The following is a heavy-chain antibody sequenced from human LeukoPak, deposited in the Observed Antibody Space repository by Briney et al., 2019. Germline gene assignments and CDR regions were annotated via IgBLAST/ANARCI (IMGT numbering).Heavy chain of an antibody. J-gene: IGHJ3*02. CDR3: ARYCSSTSCPEFDI. CDR1: GYTFTSYD. V-gene: IGHV1-8*03. D-gene: IGHD2-2*01. CDR2: MNPNSGNT. Sequence: ASVKVSCKASGYTFTSYDINWVRQATGQGLEWMGWMNPNSGNTGYAQKFQGRVTITRNTSISTAYMELSSLRSEDTVVYYCARYCSSTSCPEFDIWGQGTMVTASS.